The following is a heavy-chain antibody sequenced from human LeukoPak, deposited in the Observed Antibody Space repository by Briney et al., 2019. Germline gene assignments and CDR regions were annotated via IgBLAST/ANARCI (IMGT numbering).Heavy chain of an antibody. CDR3: ARGFGTFDY. CDR2: ISNGGGSII. Sequence: PGGSLRLSCAASGLIFSNYHMKWVRQAPGKGLEWVAYISNGGGSIIYSADSVKGRFTISRDNAKNSLYLQMNILRAEDTAVYYCARGFGTFDYWGQGTLVTVSS. D-gene: IGHD3-10*01. CDR1: GLIFSNYH. J-gene: IGHJ4*02. V-gene: IGHV3-48*04.